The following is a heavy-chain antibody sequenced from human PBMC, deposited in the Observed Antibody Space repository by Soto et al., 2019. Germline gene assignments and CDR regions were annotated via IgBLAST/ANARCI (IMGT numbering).Heavy chain of an antibody. D-gene: IGHD3-10*01. J-gene: IGHJ4*02. V-gene: IGHV3-9*01. CDR1: GFTFDDYA. CDR3: ANLPLYGSGFDC. CDR2: ISWNGAAT. Sequence: AQLVESGGGLVQPGRSLRLSCVASGFTFDDYAIHWVRQAPGKGLEWVSGISWNGAATGYADSVKGRFTTSRDKAKNSLYLQMSSLRTEDTAIYYCANLPLYGSGFDCWGQGTLVTVSS.